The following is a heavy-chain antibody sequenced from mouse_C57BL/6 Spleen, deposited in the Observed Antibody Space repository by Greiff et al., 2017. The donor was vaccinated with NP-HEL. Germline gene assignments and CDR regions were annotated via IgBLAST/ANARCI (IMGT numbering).Heavy chain of an antibody. CDR1: GFNIKDYY. CDR3: TTGYDGYYYAMDY. CDR2: IDPEDGDT. V-gene: IGHV14-1*01. Sequence: VTLKESGAELVRPGASVKLSCTASGFNIKDYYMHWVKQRPEQGLEWIGRIDPEDGDTEYAPKFQGKATMTADTSSNTAYLQLSSLTSEDTAVYYCTTGYDGYYYAMDYWGQGTSVTVSS. D-gene: IGHD2-3*01. J-gene: IGHJ4*01.